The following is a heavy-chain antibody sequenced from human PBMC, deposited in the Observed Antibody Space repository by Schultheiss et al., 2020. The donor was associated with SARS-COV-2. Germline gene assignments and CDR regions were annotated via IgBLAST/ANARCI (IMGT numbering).Heavy chain of an antibody. Sequence: GESLKISCKGSGYSFTSYWIGWVRQMPGKGLEWMGIIYPGDSDTRYSPSFQGQVTISADKSISTAYLQWSSLKASDTAMYYCARDRTGDYDWNYYMDVWGKGTTVTVSS. CDR3: ARDRTGDYDWNYYMDV. CDR2: IYPGDSDT. D-gene: IGHD3-16*01. V-gene: IGHV5-51*01. J-gene: IGHJ6*03. CDR1: GYSFTSYW.